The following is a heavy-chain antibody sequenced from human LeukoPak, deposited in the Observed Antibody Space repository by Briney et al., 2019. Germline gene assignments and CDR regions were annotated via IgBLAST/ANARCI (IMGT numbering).Heavy chain of an antibody. D-gene: IGHD3-10*01. Sequence: ASVKVSCKASGYTFTSYYMHWVRQAPGQGLEWMGITNPSGGSTSYAQKFQGRVTMTRDTSTSTVYMELSSLRSEDTAVYYCARSYRGNYIDYWGQGTLVTVSS. CDR3: ARSYRGNYIDY. J-gene: IGHJ4*02. CDR1: GYTFTSYY. CDR2: TNPSGGST. V-gene: IGHV1-46*01.